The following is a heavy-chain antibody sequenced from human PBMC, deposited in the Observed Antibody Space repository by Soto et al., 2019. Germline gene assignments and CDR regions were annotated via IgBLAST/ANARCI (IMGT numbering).Heavy chain of an antibody. CDR3: AKLTYPSDSTGYYYERVSGWIDS. Sequence: EVQLLESGGGLIQPGGSLRLFCAASGFMFSSYAMSWVRQAPGKGLEWVSSISASGGTANLADSVEGRCTISRDNSKSTLYLQMNSLRAEDTAVYYCAKLTYPSDSTGYYYERVSGWIDSWGQGTLVTVSS. CDR1: GFMFSSYA. V-gene: IGHV3-23*01. D-gene: IGHD3-22*01. CDR2: ISASGGTA. J-gene: IGHJ5*01.